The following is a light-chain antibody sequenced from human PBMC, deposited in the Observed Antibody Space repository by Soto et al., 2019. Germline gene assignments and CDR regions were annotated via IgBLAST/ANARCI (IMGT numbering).Light chain of an antibody. CDR1: SSDVGGHNY. V-gene: IGLV2-14*01. CDR3: SSYTSSSTLV. J-gene: IGLJ2*01. Sequence: QSALTQPASVSGSPGQSITISCTGTSSDVGGHNYVSWYQQHPGKAPKLMIYDVSNRPSGVSNRFSGSKSDNTASLTISGLQAEDEADYYCSSYTSSSTLVFGGGTKLTVL. CDR2: DVS.